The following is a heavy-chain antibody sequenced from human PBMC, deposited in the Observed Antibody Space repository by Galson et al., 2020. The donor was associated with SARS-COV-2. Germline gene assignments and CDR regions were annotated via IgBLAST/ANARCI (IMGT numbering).Heavy chain of an antibody. D-gene: IGHD6-19*01. V-gene: IGHV1-46*01. Sequence: ASVKVSCKASGHTFTNSYMHWVRQAPGHGLEWMGLINPSGVNTYYAQNFQGRVTMTRDTSTSTVYMELRSLRSEDTAVYYCARMTVAGPFDYWGQGTLVTVSS. CDR3: ARMTVAGPFDY. CDR2: INPSGVNT. CDR1: GHTFTNSY. J-gene: IGHJ4*02.